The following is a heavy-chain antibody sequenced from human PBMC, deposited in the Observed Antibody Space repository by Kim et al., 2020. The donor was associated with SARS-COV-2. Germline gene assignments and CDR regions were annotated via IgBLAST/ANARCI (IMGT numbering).Heavy chain of an antibody. CDR3: ARGFSGYDYYFDY. J-gene: IGHJ4*02. D-gene: IGHD5-12*01. V-gene: IGHV3-23*01. Sequence: YADSLKGRFTISRDNSKNTVYLQMNSLRAEDTAVYYCARGFSGYDYYFDYWGQGTLVTVSS.